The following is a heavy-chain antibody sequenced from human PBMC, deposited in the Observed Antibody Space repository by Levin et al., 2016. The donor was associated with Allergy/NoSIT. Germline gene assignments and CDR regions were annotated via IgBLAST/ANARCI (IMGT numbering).Heavy chain of an antibody. J-gene: IGHJ4*02. CDR2: IYTSGST. V-gene: IGHV4-4*07. CDR3: ASSGEPYYFDY. Sequence: SETLSLTCTVSGGSISSYYWSWIRQPAGKGLEWIGRIYTSGSTNYNPSLKSRVTISVDTSKNQFSLKLSSVSAADTAVYYCASSGEPYYFDYWGQGTLVTVSS. CDR1: GGSISSYY. D-gene: IGHD4-17*01.